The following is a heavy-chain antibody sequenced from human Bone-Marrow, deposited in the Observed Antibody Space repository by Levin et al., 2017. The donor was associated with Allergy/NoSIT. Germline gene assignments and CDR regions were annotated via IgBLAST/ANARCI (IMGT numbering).Heavy chain of an antibody. D-gene: IGHD5-18*01. V-gene: IGHV3-13*04. CDR3: ARGLGSRLDTSWFDP. Sequence: LSLTCAASGFTFSNYDMHWVRQSTGKRLEWVSAIGTVGDRYYADFVKGRFTISRENAKNSLHLQMNSLRAGDTAVYFCARGLGSRLDTSWFDPWGQGTLVTVSS. J-gene: IGHJ5*02. CDR1: GFTFSNYD. CDR2: IGTVGDR.